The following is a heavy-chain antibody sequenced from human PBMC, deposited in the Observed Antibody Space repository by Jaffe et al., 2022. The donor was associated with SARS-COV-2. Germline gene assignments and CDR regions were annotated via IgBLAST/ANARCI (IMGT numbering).Heavy chain of an antibody. Sequence: QITLKESGPTLVKPTQTLTLTCTFSGFSLSTSGVGVGWIRQPPGKALEWLALIYWDDDKRYSPSLKSRLTITKDTSKNQVVLTMTNMDPVDTATYYCAHSRLAGNDYGDYEAWSHGNQLYNWFDPWGQGTLVTVSS. V-gene: IGHV2-5*02. CDR2: IYWDDDK. D-gene: IGHD4-17*01. CDR3: AHSRLAGNDYGDYEAWSHGNQLYNWFDP. J-gene: IGHJ5*02. CDR1: GFSLSTSGVG.